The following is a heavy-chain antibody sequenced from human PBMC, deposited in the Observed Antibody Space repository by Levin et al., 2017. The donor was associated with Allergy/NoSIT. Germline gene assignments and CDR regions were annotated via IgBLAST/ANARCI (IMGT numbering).Heavy chain of an antibody. Sequence: ASVKVSCKASGYSFTTYAMHWVRQAPGQWLEWMGWINAGNSNTEYSQKFQGRVTITMDTSASTAYMELSSLRSEDTAVYYCARRLYNSGWGHDYWGQGTLVTVSS. D-gene: IGHD6-19*01. CDR3: ARRLYNSGWGHDY. V-gene: IGHV1-3*01. CDR1: GYSFTTYA. J-gene: IGHJ4*02. CDR2: INAGNSNT.